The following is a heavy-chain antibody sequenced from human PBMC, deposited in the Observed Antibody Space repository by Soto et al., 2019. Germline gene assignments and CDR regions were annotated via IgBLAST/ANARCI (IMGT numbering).Heavy chain of an antibody. D-gene: IGHD6-13*01. Sequence: SLRLSCAASGFTFSSYGMHWVRQAPGKGLEWVAVISYDGSNKYYADSVKGRFTISRDNSKNTLYLQMNSLRAEDTAVYYCAKTVSSSHPPNYYYYGMDVWGQGTTVTVSS. V-gene: IGHV3-30*18. CDR3: AKTVSSSHPPNYYYYGMDV. CDR1: GFTFSSYG. J-gene: IGHJ6*02. CDR2: ISYDGSNK.